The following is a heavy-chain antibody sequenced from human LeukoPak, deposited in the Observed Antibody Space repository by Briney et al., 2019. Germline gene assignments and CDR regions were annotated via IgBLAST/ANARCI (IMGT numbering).Heavy chain of an antibody. CDR3: AKEAGSGGVADTWPIDY. CDR2: ISGSGGST. CDR1: GFTFSSYA. Sequence: GGSLRLSCAAPGFTFSSYAMSWVRQAPGKGPEWVSAISGSGGSTYYADSVKGRFTISRDNSKNTLYLQMNSLRAEDTAVYYCAKEAGSGGVADTWPIDYWGQGTLVTVSS. V-gene: IGHV3-23*01. J-gene: IGHJ4*02. D-gene: IGHD3-16*01.